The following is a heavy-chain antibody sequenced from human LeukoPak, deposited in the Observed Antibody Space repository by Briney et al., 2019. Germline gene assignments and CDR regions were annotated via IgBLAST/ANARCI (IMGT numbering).Heavy chain of an antibody. CDR3: AKDDGGSPPDAFDI. Sequence: GRSLRLSCAASGFTFSSYAMHWVRQAPGKGLEWVALISYDGSNKYYADSVKGRFTISRDNSKNTLYLQMNGLRGEDTAVYYCAKDDGGSPPDAFDIWGQGTLVTVSS. V-gene: IGHV3-30-3*01. J-gene: IGHJ3*02. CDR1: GFTFSSYA. CDR2: ISYDGSNK. D-gene: IGHD3-10*01.